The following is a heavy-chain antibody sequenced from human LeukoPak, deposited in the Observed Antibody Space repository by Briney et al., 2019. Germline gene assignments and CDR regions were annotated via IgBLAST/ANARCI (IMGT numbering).Heavy chain of an antibody. Sequence: GGSLRLSCAASGFTFSSYAMSWVRQAPGKGLEGVSAISGSGGSSYYADSVKGRFTISRDNSKNTLYLQMNNLRAEDTAVYYCAKAGDSSSSPLFLDWGQGTLVTVSS. CDR1: GFTFSSYA. J-gene: IGHJ4*02. D-gene: IGHD6-6*01. V-gene: IGHV3-23*01. CDR2: ISGSGGSS. CDR3: AKAGDSSSSPLFLD.